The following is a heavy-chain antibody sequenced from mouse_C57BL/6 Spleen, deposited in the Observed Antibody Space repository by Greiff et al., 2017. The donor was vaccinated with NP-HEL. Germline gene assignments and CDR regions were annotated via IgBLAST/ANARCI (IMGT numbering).Heavy chain of an antibody. D-gene: IGHD2-4*01. J-gene: IGHJ2*01. CDR1: GYTFTSYW. CDR2: IYPGSGST. V-gene: IGHV1-55*01. Sequence: VKLQESGAELVKPGASVKMSCKASGYTFTSYWITWVKQRPGQGLEWIGDIYPGSGSTNYNEKFKSKATLTVDTSSSTAYMQLSSLTSEDSAVYYCARGDYDGFDYWGQGTTLTVSS. CDR3: ARGDYDGFDY.